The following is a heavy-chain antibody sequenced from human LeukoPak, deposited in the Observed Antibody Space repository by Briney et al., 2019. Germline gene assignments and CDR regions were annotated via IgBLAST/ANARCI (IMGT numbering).Heavy chain of an antibody. Sequence: KTGGSLRLSCAASGFTFSSYSMNWVRQAPGKGLXXXSSISSSSSYIYYADSVKGRFTISRDNAKNSLYLQMNSLRAEDTAVYYCARVGRDGSSWFDPWGQGTLVTVSS. J-gene: IGHJ5*02. CDR1: GFTFSSYS. V-gene: IGHV3-21*01. CDR2: ISSSSSYI. CDR3: ARVGRDGSSWFDP. D-gene: IGHD1-1*01.